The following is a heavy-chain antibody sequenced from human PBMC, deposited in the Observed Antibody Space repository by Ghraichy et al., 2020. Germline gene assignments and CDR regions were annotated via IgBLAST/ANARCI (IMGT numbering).Heavy chain of an antibody. CDR3: TMEVVFIRY. CDR1: GFTFSTYS. J-gene: IGHJ4*02. Sequence: GGSLRLSCAASGFTFSTYSMNWVRQAPGKGLEWVSYISSSSTTIYYADSVKGRFTISRDNAKNSLYLQMNSLRDEDTAVYYCTMEVVFIRYWGQGTLVTVSS. CDR2: ISSSSTTI. V-gene: IGHV3-48*02. D-gene: IGHD3-22*01.